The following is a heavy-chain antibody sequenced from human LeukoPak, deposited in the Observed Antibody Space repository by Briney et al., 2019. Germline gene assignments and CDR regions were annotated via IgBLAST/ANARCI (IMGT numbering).Heavy chain of an antibody. CDR1: GFTFSSYS. D-gene: IGHD3-22*01. CDR3: ARGSSSDSSGYLLDAFDI. V-gene: IGHV3-21*01. Sequence: GGSLRLSCAASGFTFSSYSMNWVRQAPGKGLEWVSSISSSYSYIYYADSVKGRFTISRDNAKNSLYLQMNSLRAEDTAVYYCARGSSSDSSGYLLDAFDIWGQGTMVRVSS. J-gene: IGHJ3*02. CDR2: ISSSYSYI.